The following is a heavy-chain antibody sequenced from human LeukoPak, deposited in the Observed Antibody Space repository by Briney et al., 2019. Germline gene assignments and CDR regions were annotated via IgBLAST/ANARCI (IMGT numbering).Heavy chain of an antibody. V-gene: IGHV3-66*04. J-gene: IGHJ5*02. CDR2: LYSGGST. CDR3: ARHDWFDP. CDR1: GFTVSSDY. Sequence: RGSLRLSCAVSGFTVSSDYMSWVRQAPGKGLEWVSVLYSGGSTYYADSVKGRFSISRDNSENTLYLQMNSLRVEDTAVYYCARHDWFDPWGRGTLVTVSS.